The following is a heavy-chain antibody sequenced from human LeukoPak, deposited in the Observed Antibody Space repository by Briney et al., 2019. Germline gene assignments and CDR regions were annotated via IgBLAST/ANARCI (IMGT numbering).Heavy chain of an antibody. Sequence: GGSLRLSCAASGFTFSSYAMIWVRQAPGKGLEWLSAISGSGGSTYYADSVKGRFTISRDNSKNTPYLQINSLRADGTAVYYCAKQFSSAVGSAVDCWGQGTLVTVSS. J-gene: IGHJ4*02. CDR1: GFTFSSYA. D-gene: IGHD2-15*01. V-gene: IGHV3-23*01. CDR3: AKQFSSAVGSAVDC. CDR2: ISGSGGST.